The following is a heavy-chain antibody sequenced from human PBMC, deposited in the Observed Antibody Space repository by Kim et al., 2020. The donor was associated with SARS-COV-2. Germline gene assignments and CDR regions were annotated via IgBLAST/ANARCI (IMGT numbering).Heavy chain of an antibody. CDR3: ARGGCGGDCYSAPLDY. J-gene: IGHJ4*02. D-gene: IGHD2-21*02. V-gene: IGHV3-66*01. Sequence: SGKGRFTISRDNSKNTLYLQMNSLRAEDTAVYYCARGGCGGDCYSAPLDYWGQGTLVTVSS.